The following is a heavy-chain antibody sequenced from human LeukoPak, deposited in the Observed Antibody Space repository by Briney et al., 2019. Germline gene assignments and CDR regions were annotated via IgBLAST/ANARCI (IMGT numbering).Heavy chain of an antibody. CDR2: ISSSGSAI. CDR1: GFTFSTYA. D-gene: IGHD3-3*01. CDR3: AREGYGDYYLDY. J-gene: IGHJ4*02. Sequence: GGSLRLSCAASGFTFSTYAMSWVRQAAGKGLEWVSYISSSGSAIYYADSVKGRFTISRDNAKNSLYLQMNSLRAEDTAVYYCAREGYGDYYLDYWGQGTPVTVSS. V-gene: IGHV3-48*01.